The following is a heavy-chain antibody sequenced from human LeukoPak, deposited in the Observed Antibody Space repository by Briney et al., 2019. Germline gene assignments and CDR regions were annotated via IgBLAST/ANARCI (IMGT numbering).Heavy chain of an antibody. Sequence: SETLSLTCTVSGGSISSRSYYWGWIRQPPRKGLEWIGIIYYSGSTYSNPSLRSRVTISVDTSKNQFSLKLSSVTAADTAVYYCASFYCSGGSCYQYYYYYYMDVWGKGTTVTISS. D-gene: IGHD2-15*01. V-gene: IGHV4-39*01. J-gene: IGHJ6*03. CDR3: ASFYCSGGSCYQYYYYYYMDV. CDR1: GGSISSRSYY. CDR2: IYYSGST.